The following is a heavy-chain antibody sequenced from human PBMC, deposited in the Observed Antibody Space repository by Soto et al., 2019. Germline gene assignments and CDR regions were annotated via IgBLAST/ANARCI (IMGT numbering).Heavy chain of an antibody. J-gene: IGHJ4*02. CDR2: ILPIFGRT. Sequence: QVQLVQSGAEGKKPGSSVKVTCKASGAIFSSTAISWVRQAPGQGLEWRGGILPIFGRTNYAQKFQGRVTSTADDSTRTAYMELSILKSEDTAVYYCATGCRGDSYAPRFYVEYWGQGTLVTVSS. V-gene: IGHV1-69*01. D-gene: IGHD5-18*01. CDR3: ATGCRGDSYAPRFYVEY. CDR1: GAIFSSTA.